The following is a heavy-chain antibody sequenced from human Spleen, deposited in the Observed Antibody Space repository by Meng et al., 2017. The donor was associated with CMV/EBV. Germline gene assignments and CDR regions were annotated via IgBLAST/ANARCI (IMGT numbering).Heavy chain of an antibody. Sequence: GESLKISCAASGFTVSSNYMSWVRQAPGKGLEWVSVIYSGGSSTYYADSVKGRFTISRDNSKNTLYLQMNSLRAEDTAVYYCAKAQSPASWYNWNYVPAELDYWGQGTLVTVSS. CDR2: IYSGGSST. V-gene: IGHV3-23*03. D-gene: IGHD1-7*01. CDR1: GFTVSSNY. CDR3: AKAQSPASWYNWNYVPAELDY. J-gene: IGHJ4*02.